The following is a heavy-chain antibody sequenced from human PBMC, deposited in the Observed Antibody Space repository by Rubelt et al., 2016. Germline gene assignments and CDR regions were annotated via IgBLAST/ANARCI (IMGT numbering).Heavy chain of an antibody. D-gene: IGHD1-26*01. V-gene: IGHV1-3*01. J-gene: IGHJ4*02. CDR3: ARGGSGTSSAFDY. CDR1: GYSFTSYN. CDR2: MNAANGNT. Sequence: QVQLVQSGAELRNPGASVKVSCRAAGYSFTSYNIHWVRKAPGQRLEWMGGMNAANGNTRFSQNLQGRGTFTRETSASKAYMELSSLRSEDTAVYYCARGGSGTSSAFDYWGQGTLVTVSS.